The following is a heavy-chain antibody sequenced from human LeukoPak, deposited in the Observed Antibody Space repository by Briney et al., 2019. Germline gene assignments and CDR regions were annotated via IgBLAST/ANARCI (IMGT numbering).Heavy chain of an antibody. V-gene: IGHV3-21*01. Sequence: GGSLRLSCTASGFIFDGYNMNWVRQAPGKGLEWVSSISSSSSYIYYADSVKGRFTISRDNAKNSLYLQMNSLRAEDTAVYYCAREGSVATGDAFDIWGQGTMVTVSS. CDR2: ISSSSSYI. D-gene: IGHD2-15*01. J-gene: IGHJ3*02. CDR1: GFIFDGYN. CDR3: AREGSVATGDAFDI.